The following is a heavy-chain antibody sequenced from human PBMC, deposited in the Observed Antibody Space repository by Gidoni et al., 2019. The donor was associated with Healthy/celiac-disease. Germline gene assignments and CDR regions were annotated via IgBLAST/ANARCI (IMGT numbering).Heavy chain of an antibody. CDR3: ARDRVVVITTSYFDY. Sequence: QVQLVQSGAEVKQPGASVKGSCKASGYTFTSYYMHWVRQAPGQGLEWMGIINPSGGSTSYAQKFQGRVTMTRDTSTSTVYMELSSLRSEDTAVYYCARDRVVVITTSYFDYWGQGTLVTVSS. D-gene: IGHD3-22*01. V-gene: IGHV1-46*01. CDR1: GYTFTSYY. CDR2: INPSGGST. J-gene: IGHJ4*02.